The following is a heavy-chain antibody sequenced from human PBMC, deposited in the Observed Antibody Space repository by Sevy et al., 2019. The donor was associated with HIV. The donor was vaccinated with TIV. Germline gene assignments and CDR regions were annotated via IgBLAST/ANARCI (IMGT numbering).Heavy chain of an antibody. CDR1: GFTFSSYA. J-gene: IGHJ6*02. CDR3: AKWGQVPAAIDYYYYGMDV. CDR2: ISGSGGGT. Sequence: GGSLKLSCAASGFTFSSYAMSWVRQAPGKGLEWVSAISGSGGGTYYADSVKGRFTISRDNSKNTLYLQMNSLRAEDTAVYYCAKWGQVPAAIDYYYYGMDVWGQGTTVTVSS. V-gene: IGHV3-23*01. D-gene: IGHD2-2*01.